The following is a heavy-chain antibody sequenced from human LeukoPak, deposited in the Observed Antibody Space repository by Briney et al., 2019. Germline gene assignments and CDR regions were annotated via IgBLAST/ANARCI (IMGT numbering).Heavy chain of an antibody. V-gene: IGHV1-18*01. J-gene: IGHJ5*02. D-gene: IGHD3-9*01. Sequence: VASVTVSCTASGYTFTSYGISWVRQAPGQGLEWMGWISAYNGNTNYEQKLQGRVTMTTDTSTSTAYMELRSLRSDDTAVYYCARDFDYTDPWGQGTLVTVSS. CDR1: GYTFTSYG. CDR2: ISAYNGNT. CDR3: ARDFDYTDP.